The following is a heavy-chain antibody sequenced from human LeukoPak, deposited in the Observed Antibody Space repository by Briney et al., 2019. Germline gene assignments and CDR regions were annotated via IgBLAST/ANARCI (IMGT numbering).Heavy chain of an antibody. D-gene: IGHD3-9*01. V-gene: IGHV1-69*13. Sequence: ASVKVSCKASGGTFSSYAISWVRQAPGQGLEWMGGIIPIFGTANYAQKFQGRVTITADESTSTAYMELSSLRSEDTAVYYCARDTFDILTGYYKGPDAFDIWGQGTMVTVSS. CDR2: IIPIFGTA. CDR3: ARDTFDILTGYYKGPDAFDI. J-gene: IGHJ3*02. CDR1: GGTFSSYA.